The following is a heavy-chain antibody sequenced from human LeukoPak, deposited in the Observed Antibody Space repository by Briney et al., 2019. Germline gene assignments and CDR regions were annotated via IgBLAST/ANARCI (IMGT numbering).Heavy chain of an antibody. CDR3: TRWGELQFDY. D-gene: IGHD1-26*01. Sequence: GGSLRLSCADSGCTFSSYWMSWVRQAPGKELEWVGFIRSKAYGGTTEYAASVKGRFTISRDDSKSIAYLQMNSLKTEDTAVYYCTRWGELQFDYWGLGTLVTVSS. CDR2: IRSKAYGGTT. J-gene: IGHJ4*02. CDR1: GCTFSSYW. V-gene: IGHV3-49*04.